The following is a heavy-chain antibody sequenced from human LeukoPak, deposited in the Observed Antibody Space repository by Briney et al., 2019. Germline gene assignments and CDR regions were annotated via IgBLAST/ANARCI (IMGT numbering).Heavy chain of an antibody. V-gene: IGHV3-23*01. CDR3: AKCSTSAYTTGWCNWIDP. D-gene: IGHD6-19*01. J-gene: IGHJ5*02. CDR1: GFIFRSYT. CDR2: TVSRGTT. Sequence: GGSLRLSCAASGFIFRSYTMNWVRQAPGKGLEWVSSTVSRGTTQYADSVKGRFTVSRDTSKNTLYLQMNSLRADDTAVYYCAKCSTSAYTTGWCNWIDPWGQGTLVTVSS.